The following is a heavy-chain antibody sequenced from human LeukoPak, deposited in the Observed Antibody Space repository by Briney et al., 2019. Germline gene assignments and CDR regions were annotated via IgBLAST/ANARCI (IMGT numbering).Heavy chain of an antibody. V-gene: IGHV4-34*01. J-gene: IGHJ2*01. CDR1: GGSFSGYY. D-gene: IGHD4-23*01. CDR3: ARGQPYGGNPAPRYRPSWYFDL. Sequence: SETLSLTCAVYGGSFSGYYWSWIRQPPGKGLEWIGEINHSGSINYNPSLKSRVTISVDTSKNQFSLKLSSVTAADAAVYYCARGQPYGGNPAPRYRPSWYFDLWGRGTLVTVSS. CDR2: INHSGSI.